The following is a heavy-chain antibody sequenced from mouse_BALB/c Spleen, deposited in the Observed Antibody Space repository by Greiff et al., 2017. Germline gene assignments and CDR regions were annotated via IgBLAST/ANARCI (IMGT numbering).Heavy chain of an antibody. J-gene: IGHJ4*01. CDR2: INPSNGGT. D-gene: IGHD2-1*01. Sequence: QVQLQQPGAELVKPGASVKLSCKASGYTFTSYYMYWVKQRPGQGLEWIGGINPSNGGTNFNEKFKSKATLTVDKSSSTAYMQLSSLTSEDSAVYYCTRSGGNDAMDYWGQGTAVTVSS. CDR1: GYTFTSYY. CDR3: TRSGGNDAMDY. V-gene: IGHV1S81*02.